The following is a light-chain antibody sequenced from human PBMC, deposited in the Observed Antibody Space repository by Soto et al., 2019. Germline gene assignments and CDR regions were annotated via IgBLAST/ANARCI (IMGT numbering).Light chain of an antibody. CDR3: QQYKSYSYT. Sequence: DIQLTQSPSILSASVGARVAITCRASESISNWLAWYPKKPGKAPKVLIYDASRLQSGGPERFSGTGSGTEFTLTISSLQADDIATYYCQQYKSYSYTFGQGTNLEI. J-gene: IGKJ2*01. CDR1: ESISNW. V-gene: IGKV1-5*01. CDR2: DAS.